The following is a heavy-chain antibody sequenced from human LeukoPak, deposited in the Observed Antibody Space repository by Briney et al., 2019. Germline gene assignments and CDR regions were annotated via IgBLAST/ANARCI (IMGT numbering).Heavy chain of an antibody. CDR2: IYYSGST. CDR1: DVSIKNYY. D-gene: IGHD5-12*01. V-gene: IGHV4-59*01. CDR3: ARAGGYDSNWFDP. Sequence: SETLSLTCTVSDVSIKNYYWSWIRQPPGKGLEWIGYIYYSGSTNYNPSLKSRVTISVDTSKNQFSLKLSSVTAADTAVYYCARAGGYDSNWFDPWGQGTLVTVSS. J-gene: IGHJ5*02.